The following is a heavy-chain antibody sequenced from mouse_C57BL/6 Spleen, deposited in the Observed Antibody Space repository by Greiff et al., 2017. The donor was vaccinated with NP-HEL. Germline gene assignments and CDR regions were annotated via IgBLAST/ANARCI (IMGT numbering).Heavy chain of an antibody. J-gene: IGHJ3*01. V-gene: IGHV2-6*01. CDR3: ASSYVGYGFAY. CDR1: GFSLTSYG. CDR2: IWGVGST. Sequence: VKLVESGPGLVAPSQSLSITCTVSGFSLTSYGVDWVRQSPGKGLEWLGVIWGVGSTNYNSALKSRLSISKDNSKSQVFLKMNSLQTDDTAMYYCASSYVGYGFAYWGQGTLVTVSA. D-gene: IGHD2-3*01.